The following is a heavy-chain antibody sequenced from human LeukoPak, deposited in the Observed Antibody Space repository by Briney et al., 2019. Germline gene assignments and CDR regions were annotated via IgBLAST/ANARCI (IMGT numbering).Heavy chain of an antibody. CDR1: GGSFSGYY. D-gene: IGHD6-19*01. CDR3: ARAEVTAGTKYFDL. CDR2: INHSGST. J-gene: IGHJ2*01. Sequence: SETLSLTCAVYGGSFSGYYWSWIRQPPGKGLEWIGEINHSGSTNYNPSLKSRVTISVDTSKNQFSLKVRSVTATDTAVYYCARAEVTAGTKYFDLWGRGTLVTVSS. V-gene: IGHV4-34*01.